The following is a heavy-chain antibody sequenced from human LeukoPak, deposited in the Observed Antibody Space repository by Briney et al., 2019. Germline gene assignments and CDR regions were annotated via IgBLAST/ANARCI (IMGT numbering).Heavy chain of an antibody. V-gene: IGHV3-7*01. CDR1: GFTFRTYC. D-gene: IGHD1-26*01. CDR3: ASRIVGTPDYFDY. CDR2: IMQDGNDN. J-gene: IGHJ4*02. Sequence: GGSLRLSCAASGFTFRTYCMSWVRQAPGKGLEWVANIMQDGNDNYYVDSVKGRFTISRDNAKNSLYLQLNSLRVEDTAVYYCASRIVGTPDYFDYWGQGTLVTVSS.